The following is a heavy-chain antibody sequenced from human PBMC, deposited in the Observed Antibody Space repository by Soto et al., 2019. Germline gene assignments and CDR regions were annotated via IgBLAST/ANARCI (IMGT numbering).Heavy chain of an antibody. V-gene: IGHV4-59*08. CDR1: GDSISPFS. CDR2: ISYFGNI. D-gene: IGHD5-12*01. J-gene: IGHJ4*02. Sequence: QVQLQESGPGLVKPSETLSLTCTVSGDSISPFSWSWVRQSLVEGLKWLGYISYFGNINYNPSLNSRVTISPDRSKNQFSLTLSSVTAADTAIYFCARHGSTVDKEGAFDYWAQGSLVTVSS. CDR3: ARHGSTVDKEGAFDY.